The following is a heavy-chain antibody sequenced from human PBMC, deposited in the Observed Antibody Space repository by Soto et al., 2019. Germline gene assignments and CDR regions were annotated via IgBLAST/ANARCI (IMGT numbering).Heavy chain of an antibody. CDR3: ARDGGYCSSTSCYTEYYYYGMDV. Sequence: PGGSLRLSCAASGFTFSSYWMSWVRQAPGKGLEWVANIKQDGSAKYYVDSVKGRFTISRDNAKNSLYLQMNSLRAEDTAVYYWARDGGYCSSTSCYTEYYYYGMDVWGQGTTVTVSS. CDR2: IKQDGSAK. V-gene: IGHV3-7*01. D-gene: IGHD2-2*02. J-gene: IGHJ6*02. CDR1: GFTFSSYW.